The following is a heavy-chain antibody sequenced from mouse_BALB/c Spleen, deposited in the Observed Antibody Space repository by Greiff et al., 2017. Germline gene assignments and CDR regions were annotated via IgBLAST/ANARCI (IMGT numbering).Heavy chain of an antibody. V-gene: IGHV1-14*01. CDR1: GYTFTSYV. D-gene: IGHD2-2*01. Sequence: VQLQQSGPELVKPGASVKMSCKASGYTFTSYVMHWVKQKPGQGLEWIGYINPYNDGTKYNEKFKGKATLTSDKSSSTAYMELSSLTSEDSAVYYCARSPGYDGYYAMDYWGQGTSVTVSS. J-gene: IGHJ4*01. CDR2: INPYNDGT. CDR3: ARSPGYDGYYAMDY.